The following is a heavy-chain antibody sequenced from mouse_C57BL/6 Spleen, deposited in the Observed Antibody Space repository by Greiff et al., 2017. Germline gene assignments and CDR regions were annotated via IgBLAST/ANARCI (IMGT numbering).Heavy chain of an antibody. CDR2: INPSNGGT. CDR1: GYTFTSYW. D-gene: IGHD2-1*01. Sequence: VQLQQPGTELVKPGASVQLSCKASGYTFTSYWMHWVKKRPGQGLEWIGNINPSNGGTNYNETFKSKATLTVDKYSSTAYMLLSSLTSEDSAVYYCARLGGNYPYYAMDYWGQGTSVTVSS. V-gene: IGHV1-53*01. J-gene: IGHJ4*01. CDR3: ARLGGNYPYYAMDY.